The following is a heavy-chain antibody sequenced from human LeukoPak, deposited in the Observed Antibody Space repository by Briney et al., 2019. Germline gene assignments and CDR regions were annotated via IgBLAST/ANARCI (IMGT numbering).Heavy chain of an antibody. J-gene: IGHJ3*02. CDR1: GYSFTSYW. D-gene: IGHD6-13*01. V-gene: IGHV5-51*01. CDR2: LYPGDSDT. CDR3: ARLYLPYTSAWYGSAFDI. Sequence: GESLKISCKSSGYSFTSYWIAWVRQMPGKGLEWMGVLYPGDSDTRYSPSFQGQVTISADRSITTAYLQWSSLKASDTAMYYCARLYLPYTSAWYGSAFDIWGQGTMVTVSS.